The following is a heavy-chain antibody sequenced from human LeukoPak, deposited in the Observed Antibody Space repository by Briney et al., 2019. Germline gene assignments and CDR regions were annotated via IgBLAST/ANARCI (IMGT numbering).Heavy chain of an antibody. V-gene: IGHV3-23*01. CDR3: AKVEYCSGGSCYFFDY. D-gene: IGHD2-15*01. CDR2: ISGSGGST. J-gene: IGHJ4*02. Sequence: GGSLRLSCAASGFTFSSYATSWVRQAPGKGREGVSAISGSGGSTYYADSVKGRFTISRDNSKNPLYLQMNSLSAEDTAVYYCAKVEYCSGGSCYFFDYWGQGTLVTVSS. CDR1: GFTFSSYA.